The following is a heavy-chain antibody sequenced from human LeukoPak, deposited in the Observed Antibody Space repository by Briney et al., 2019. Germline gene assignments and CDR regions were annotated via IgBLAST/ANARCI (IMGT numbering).Heavy chain of an antibody. Sequence: GGSLRLSCAASGFAFSTYEMNWVRQAPGKGLEWVAVISYDGSNKYYADSVKGRFTISRDNSKNTLYLQMNSLRAEDTAVYYCARGPGYFDYWGQGTLVTVSS. CDR2: ISYDGSNK. J-gene: IGHJ4*02. CDR3: ARGPGYFDY. V-gene: IGHV3-30*01. CDR1: GFAFSTYE.